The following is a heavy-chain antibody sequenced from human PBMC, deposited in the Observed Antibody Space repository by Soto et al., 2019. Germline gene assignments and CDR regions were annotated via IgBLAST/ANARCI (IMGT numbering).Heavy chain of an antibody. D-gene: IGHD6-19*01. CDR3: ARDLGQWLQTWDFDI. J-gene: IGHJ3*02. CDR2: INAGNGNT. CDR1: GYTFTSYA. V-gene: IGHV1-3*01. Sequence: GASVKVSCKASGYTFTSYAMHWVRQAPGQRLEWMGWINAGNGNTKYSQKFQGRVTITRDASASTAYMELSSLRSEDTAVYYCARDLGQWLQTWDFDIWGQGTMVTVSS.